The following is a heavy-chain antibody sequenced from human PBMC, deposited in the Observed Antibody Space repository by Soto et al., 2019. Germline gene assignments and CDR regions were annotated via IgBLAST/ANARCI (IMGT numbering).Heavy chain of an antibody. J-gene: IGHJ4*02. Sequence: SETLSLTCAVYGGSFSGYYWSWIRQPPGKGLEWIGEINHSGSTNYNPSLKSRVTISVDTSKNQFSLKLSSVTAADTAVYYCASPGGSYNFDYWGQGTLVTVSS. CDR3: ASPGGSYNFDY. V-gene: IGHV4-34*01. CDR2: INHSGST. CDR1: GGSFSGYY. D-gene: IGHD1-26*01.